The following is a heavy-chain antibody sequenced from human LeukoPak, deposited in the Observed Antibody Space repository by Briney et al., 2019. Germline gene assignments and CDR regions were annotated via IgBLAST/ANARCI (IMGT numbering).Heavy chain of an antibody. CDR1: GFTFSTYE. V-gene: IGHV3-48*03. Sequence: GGSLRLSCTASGFTFSTYEMHWVRQAPGKGLEWVSYITGSGYTIYYADSVKGRFTISRDNAKNSLYLQMISLRAEGTAVYFCERDYYCSATSCSSRYYGMDVWGQGTTVTVSS. CDR2: ITGSGYTI. D-gene: IGHD2-2*01. CDR3: ERDYYCSATSCSSRYYGMDV. J-gene: IGHJ6*02.